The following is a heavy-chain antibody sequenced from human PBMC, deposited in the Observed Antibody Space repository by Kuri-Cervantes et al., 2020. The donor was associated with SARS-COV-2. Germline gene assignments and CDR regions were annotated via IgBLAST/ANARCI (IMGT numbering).Heavy chain of an antibody. CDR1: GDSISSGDYY. Sequence: SETLSLTCTVSGDSISSGDYYWSWIREPPGKGLEWIGYIYHGVSTYYNPSLKSRVTISVDRSKNQFSLKLSSVTAADTAVYYCARCRHYDILTGYLDDYNGMDVWGQGTTVTVSS. V-gene: IGHV4-30-2*02. CDR2: IYHGVST. D-gene: IGHD3-9*01. J-gene: IGHJ6*02. CDR3: ARCRHYDILTGYLDDYNGMDV.